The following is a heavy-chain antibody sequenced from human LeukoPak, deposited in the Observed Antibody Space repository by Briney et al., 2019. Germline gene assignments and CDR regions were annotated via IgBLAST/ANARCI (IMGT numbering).Heavy chain of an antibody. CDR3: ARAPYSSIWFDP. CDR1: GGSFSGYY. D-gene: IGHD6-13*01. J-gene: IGHJ5*02. Sequence: SETLSLTCAVYGGSFSGYYWSWIRQPPGKGLEWIGEINHSGSTNYNPSLKSRVTISVDTSKNQFSLKLSSVTAADTAVYYCARAPYSSIWFDPWGQGTRVTVSS. V-gene: IGHV4-34*01. CDR2: INHSGST.